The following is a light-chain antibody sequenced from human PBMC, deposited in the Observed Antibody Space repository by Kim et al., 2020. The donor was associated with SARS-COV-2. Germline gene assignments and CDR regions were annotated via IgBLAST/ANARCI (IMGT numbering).Light chain of an antibody. CDR3: QQYNNWPPFT. CDR2: GAS. J-gene: IGKJ3*01. Sequence: SPGERGTLSCRASQSVSSNLAWYQQKPGQAPRLLIYGASTRATGIPARFSGSGSGTEFTLTISSLQSEDFAVYYCQQYNNWPPFTFGPGTKVDIK. V-gene: IGKV3-15*01. CDR1: QSVSSN.